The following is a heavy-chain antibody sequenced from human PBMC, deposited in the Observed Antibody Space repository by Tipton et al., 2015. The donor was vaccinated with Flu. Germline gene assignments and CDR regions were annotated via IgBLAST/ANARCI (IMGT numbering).Heavy chain of an antibody. CDR3: ARSTTVVTQRGYFQH. D-gene: IGHD4-23*01. CDR1: GYSISSGYY. J-gene: IGHJ1*01. CDR2: IYHSGST. V-gene: IGHV4-38-2*01. Sequence: LRLSCSVSGYSISSGYYWGWIRQPPGKGLEWIGSIYHSGSTYYNPSLKSRVTISLDTSKNQFSLKLSSVTAADTAVYYCARSTTVVTQRGYFQHWGQGSLVTVSS.